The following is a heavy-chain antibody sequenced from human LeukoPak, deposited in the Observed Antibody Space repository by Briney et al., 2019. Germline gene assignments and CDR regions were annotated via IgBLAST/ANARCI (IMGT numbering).Heavy chain of an antibody. V-gene: IGHV6-1*01. CDR2: TYYRSKWYS. Sequence: SQTLSLTCAISGDNVSSNSAAWNWIRQSPSRGLEWQGRTYYRSKWYSDYAVSVKSRITINPDTSKNQFSLQLNSVTPEDTAVYYCAREWAGPGYNWFDPWGQGTLVTVSS. CDR3: AREWAGPGYNWFDP. CDR1: GDNVSSNSAA. J-gene: IGHJ5*02. D-gene: IGHD6-19*01.